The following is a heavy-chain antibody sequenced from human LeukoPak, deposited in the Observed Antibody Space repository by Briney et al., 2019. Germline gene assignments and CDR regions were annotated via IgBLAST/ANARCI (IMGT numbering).Heavy chain of an antibody. CDR2: ISWNSGSI. V-gene: IGHV3-9*01. CDR1: GFTFDDYA. J-gene: IGHJ6*02. Sequence: GRSLRLSCAASGFTFDDYAMHWVRQAPGKGLEWVSGISWNSGSIGYADSVKGRFTISRDNAKNSLYLQMNSLRAEDTALYYCARVPCSSTSCYYDMDVWGQGTTVTVSS. D-gene: IGHD2-2*01. CDR3: ARVPCSSTSCYYDMDV.